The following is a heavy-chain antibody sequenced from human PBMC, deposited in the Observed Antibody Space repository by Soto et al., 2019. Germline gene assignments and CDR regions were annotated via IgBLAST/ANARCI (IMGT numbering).Heavy chain of an antibody. Sequence: PGESLKISCKGSGYSFTSYWIGWVRQMPGKGLEWMGIIYPGDSDTRYSPSFQGQVTISADKSISTAYLQWSSLKASDTAMYYCARHRRLYPYYYYGMDVWGQGTTVTVSS. CDR2: IYPGDSDT. V-gene: IGHV5-51*01. CDR1: GYSFTSYW. CDR3: ARHRRLYPYYYYGMDV. J-gene: IGHJ6*02. D-gene: IGHD2-8*01.